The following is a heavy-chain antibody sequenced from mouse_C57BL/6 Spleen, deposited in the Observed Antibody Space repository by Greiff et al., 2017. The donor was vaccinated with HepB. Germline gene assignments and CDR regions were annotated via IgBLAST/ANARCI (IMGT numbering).Heavy chain of an antibody. V-gene: IGHV1-15*01. Sequence: QVQLKESGAELVRPGASVTLSCKASGYTFTDYEMHWVKQTPVHGLEWIGAIDPETGGTAYNQKFKGKAILTADKSSSTAYMELRSLTSEDSAVYYCTRYGTYQGFAYWGQGTLVTVSA. CDR3: TRYGTYQGFAY. J-gene: IGHJ3*01. CDR1: GYTFTDYE. D-gene: IGHD5-1*01. CDR2: IDPETGGT.